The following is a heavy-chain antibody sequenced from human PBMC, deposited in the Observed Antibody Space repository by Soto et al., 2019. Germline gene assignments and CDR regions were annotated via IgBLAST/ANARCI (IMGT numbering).Heavy chain of an antibody. D-gene: IGHD6-13*01. J-gene: IGHJ4*02. Sequence: GGSLRLSCAASGFTFSSYGLHWVRQAPGKGLEWVALITYDGTNKYYADSVKGRFTISRDNSKNTLFLQMNSLRAEDTALYYCAKSFSSNWYDYFNSWGQGSLVTVSS. CDR1: GFTFSSYG. CDR3: AKSFSSNWYDYFNS. V-gene: IGHV3-30*18. CDR2: ITYDGTNK.